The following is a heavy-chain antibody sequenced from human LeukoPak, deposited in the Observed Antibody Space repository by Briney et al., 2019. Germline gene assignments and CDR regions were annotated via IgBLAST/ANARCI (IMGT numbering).Heavy chain of an antibody. CDR3: ARHGSVITHLVDY. Sequence: SETLSLTCAVYGGSFSGYYWSWIRQPPGKGLEWIGEINHSGSTNYNPSLKSRVTISVDTSKNQFSLRLSSVTAADTAVYYCARHGSVITHLVDYWGQGTLVTVSS. V-gene: IGHV4-34*01. CDR1: GGSFSGYY. D-gene: IGHD3-22*01. J-gene: IGHJ4*02. CDR2: INHSGST.